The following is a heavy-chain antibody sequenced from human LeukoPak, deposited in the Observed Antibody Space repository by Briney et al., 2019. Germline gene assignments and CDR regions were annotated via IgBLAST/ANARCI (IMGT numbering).Heavy chain of an antibody. CDR2: IYYSGST. D-gene: IGHD6-19*01. J-gene: IGHJ4*02. V-gene: IGHV4-39*07. CDR1: GGSISSSSYY. CDR3: ATDRKSGWTDY. Sequence: SETLSLTCTVSGGSISSSSYYWGWIRQPPGKGLEWIGSIYYSGSTYYNPSLKSRVTISVDTSKNQFSLKLSSVTAADTAVYYCATDRKSGWTDYWGQGTLVTVSS.